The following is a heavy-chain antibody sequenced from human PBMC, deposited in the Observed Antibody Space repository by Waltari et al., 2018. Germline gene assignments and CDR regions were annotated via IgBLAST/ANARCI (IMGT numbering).Heavy chain of an antibody. V-gene: IGHV4-4*02. CDR3: ARDRGRGLYLDT. CDR2: VRGDGRT. J-gene: IGHJ5*02. Sequence: QLQLQESGPGLVKPLGTLSLSCAVSGDSMSSTDCWSWVRLSPHKGLEWIGQVRGDGRTNYGPAFASRVTVSLDTSNNQFSLKLTSATAADTAVYYCARDRGRGLYLDTWGPGTLVTVSP. CDR1: GDSMSSTDC. D-gene: IGHD2-15*01.